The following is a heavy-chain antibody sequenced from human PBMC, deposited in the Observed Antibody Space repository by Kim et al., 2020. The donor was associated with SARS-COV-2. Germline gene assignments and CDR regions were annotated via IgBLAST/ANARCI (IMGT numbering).Heavy chain of an antibody. V-gene: IGHV4-34*13. Sequence: SLKSRVTISVDTSKNQFSLKLSSVPAADTAVYYCARMTYDSSGYPDAFDIWGQGTMVTVSS. J-gene: IGHJ3*02. CDR3: ARMTYDSSGYPDAFDI. D-gene: IGHD3-22*01.